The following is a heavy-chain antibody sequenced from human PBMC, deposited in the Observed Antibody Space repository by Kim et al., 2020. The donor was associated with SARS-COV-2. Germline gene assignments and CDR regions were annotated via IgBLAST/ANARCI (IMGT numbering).Heavy chain of an antibody. CDR3: ARDLGVRVGATDYYYGMDV. V-gene: IGHV3-11*06. Sequence: GRFTISRDNAKNSLYLQMNSLRAEDTAVYYCARDLGVRVGATDYYYGMDVWGQGTTVTVSS. D-gene: IGHD1-26*01. J-gene: IGHJ6*02.